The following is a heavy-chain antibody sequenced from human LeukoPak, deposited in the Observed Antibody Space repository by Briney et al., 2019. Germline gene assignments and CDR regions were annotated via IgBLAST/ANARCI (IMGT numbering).Heavy chain of an antibody. Sequence: PSETLSLTRTGSGGSISSYYWSWIRQPPGKGLEWIGSSYYSRSTNYNPSLKSRVTISLDTSKNQFSLKLSSVTAADTAVYYCARGRWLQLPDYWGQGTLVTVSS. J-gene: IGHJ4*02. D-gene: IGHD5-24*01. CDR1: GGSISSYY. CDR2: SYYSRST. V-gene: IGHV4-59*01. CDR3: ARGRWLQLPDY.